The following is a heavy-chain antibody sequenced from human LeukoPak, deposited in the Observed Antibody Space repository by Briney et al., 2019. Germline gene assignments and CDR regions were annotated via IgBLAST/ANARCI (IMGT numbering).Heavy chain of an antibody. V-gene: IGHV1-18*01. CDR3: ARGPPYYYDSSGPLDY. J-gene: IGHJ4*02. CDR2: ISAYNGNT. CDR1: GYTFTSYG. D-gene: IGHD3-22*01. Sequence: ASVKVSCKASGYTFTSYGISWVRQAPRQGLEWMGWISAYNGNTNYAQKLQGRVTMTTDTSTSTAYMEPRSLRSDDTAVYYCARGPPYYYDSSGPLDYWGQGTLVTVSS.